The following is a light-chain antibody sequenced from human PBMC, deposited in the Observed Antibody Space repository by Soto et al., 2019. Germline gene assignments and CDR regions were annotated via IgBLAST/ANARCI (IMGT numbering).Light chain of an antibody. Sequence: DIQLTQSPSFLSASVGDRVTITCRASQGIGSSLAWYQQKPGNAPKILIYAAATLQGGVPSRFSGSGSGTEFTLTISSVQPEDFASYYCQHLNSYPREVTFGGGTKVGIK. CDR2: AAA. CDR3: QHLNSYPREVT. CDR1: QGIGSS. V-gene: IGKV1-9*01. J-gene: IGKJ4*01.